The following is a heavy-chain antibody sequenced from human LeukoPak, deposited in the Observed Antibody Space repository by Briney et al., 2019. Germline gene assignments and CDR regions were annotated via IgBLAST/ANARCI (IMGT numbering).Heavy chain of an antibody. Sequence: GGSLRLSCAASGFTVPFNYMSWVRQAPGKGLEWVSVVYDGGSKAYADSVKGRFTISSDSSINTLYLQVNSLRAEDTGVYYCARGYSNSRDYWGQGILVTVSS. CDR1: GFTVPFNY. D-gene: IGHD5-12*01. CDR3: ARGYSNSRDY. CDR2: VYDGGSK. V-gene: IGHV3-53*01. J-gene: IGHJ4*02.